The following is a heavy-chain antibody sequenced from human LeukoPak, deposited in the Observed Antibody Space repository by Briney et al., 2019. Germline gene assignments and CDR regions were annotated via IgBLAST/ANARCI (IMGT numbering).Heavy chain of an antibody. CDR2: ISVSDDST. V-gene: IGHV3-23*01. CDR1: GFTSSDYT. J-gene: IGHJ4*02. CDR3: ARDRYCVSTNCPYDC. Sequence: GGSLRLSCAASGFTSSDYTMNWVRQSPGKGLEWVSGISVSDDSTYYADSVKGRFTISRHTSNNMLYLQMNSLRAEDAAVYYCARDRYCVSTNCPYDCWGQGTPVTVSS. D-gene: IGHD2-2*01.